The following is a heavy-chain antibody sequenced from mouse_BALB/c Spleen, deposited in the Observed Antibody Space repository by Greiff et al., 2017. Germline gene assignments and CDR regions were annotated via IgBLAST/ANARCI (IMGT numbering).Heavy chain of an antibody. CDR3: TRRSPSYGNYVSYWYFDV. CDR2: INPSNGGT. D-gene: IGHD2-10*02. Sequence: VQLKESGAELVKPGASVKLSCKASGYTFTSYYMYWVKQRPGQGLEWIGEINPSNGGTNFNEKFKSKATLTVDKSSSTAYMQLSSLTSEDSAVYYCTRRSPSYGNYVSYWYFDVWGAGTTVTVSS. V-gene: IGHV1S81*02. J-gene: IGHJ1*01. CDR1: GYTFTSYY.